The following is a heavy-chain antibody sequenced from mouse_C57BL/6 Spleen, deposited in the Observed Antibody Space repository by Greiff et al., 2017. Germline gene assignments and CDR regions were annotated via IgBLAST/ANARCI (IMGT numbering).Heavy chain of an antibody. D-gene: IGHD1-1*01. CDR1: GFNIKNTY. Sequence: DVKLQESVAELVRPGASVKLSCTASGFNIKNTYMHWVKQRPEQGLEWIGRIDPANGNTKYAPKFQGKATITADTSSNTAYLQLSSLTSEDTAIYYCAPYCSLRDWDFDVWGTGTTVTVSS. CDR3: APYCSLRDWDFDV. CDR2: IDPANGNT. J-gene: IGHJ1*03. V-gene: IGHV14-3*01.